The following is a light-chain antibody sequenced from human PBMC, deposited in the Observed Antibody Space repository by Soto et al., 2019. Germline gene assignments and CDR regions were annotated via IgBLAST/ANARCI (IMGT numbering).Light chain of an antibody. J-gene: IGKJ2*01. CDR3: QQSYSTPRT. Sequence: DIQMTQSPSSLSASVGDRVTITCRASQTIYYYLNWYQQKPGKAPKLLISAASSLQSGVPSRFSGSGSGTDFTLTISSLQPEDFATYYCQQSYSTPRTFGQGTKLEIK. CDR2: AAS. CDR1: QTIYYY. V-gene: IGKV1-39*01.